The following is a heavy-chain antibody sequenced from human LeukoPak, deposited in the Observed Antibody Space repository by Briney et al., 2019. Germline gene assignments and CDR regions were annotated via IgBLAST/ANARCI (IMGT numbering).Heavy chain of an antibody. D-gene: IGHD4-23*01. CDR1: GGTFSSYA. V-gene: IGHV1-69*13. CDR2: IIPIFGTA. J-gene: IGHJ3*02. CDR3: ARDPLSYGGNSDAFDI. Sequence: SVKVSCKASGGTFSSYASSWVRQAPGQGLEWMGGIIPIFGTANYAQKFQGRVTITADESTSTAYMELSSLRSEDTAVYYCARDPLSYGGNSDAFDIWGQGTMVTVSS.